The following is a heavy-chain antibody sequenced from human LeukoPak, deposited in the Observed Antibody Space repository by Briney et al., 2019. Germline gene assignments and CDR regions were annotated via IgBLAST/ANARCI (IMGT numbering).Heavy chain of an antibody. V-gene: IGHV3-30*18. CDR2: ISYDGSNK. J-gene: IGHJ6*02. CDR3: AKEGIAAAGTSADRYYYGMDV. D-gene: IGHD6-13*01. CDR1: GFTFSSYG. Sequence: GGSLRLSCAASGFTFSSYGMHWVRQAPGKGLEWVAVISYDGSNKYYADSVKGRFTISRDNSKNTLYLQMNSLRAEDTAVYYCAKEGIAAAGTSADRYYYGMDVWGQGTTVTVSS.